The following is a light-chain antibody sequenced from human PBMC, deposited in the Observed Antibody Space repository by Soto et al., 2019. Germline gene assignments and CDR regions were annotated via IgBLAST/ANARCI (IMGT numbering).Light chain of an antibody. V-gene: IGKV3-11*01. J-gene: IGKJ4*01. CDR2: DAS. Sequence: EIVLTQSPATLSLSPGERATLSCRASQSISSYLGWYQQKPGQTPRLLIYDASNRATGIPARFSGSGSGTDFTLTISSLEPEDFAVYYCQHRSSWPLTFGGGTKVEI. CDR1: QSISSY. CDR3: QHRSSWPLT.